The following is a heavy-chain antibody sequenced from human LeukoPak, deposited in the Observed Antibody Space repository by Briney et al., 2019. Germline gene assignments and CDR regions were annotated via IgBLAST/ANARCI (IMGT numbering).Heavy chain of an antibody. J-gene: IGHJ4*02. D-gene: IGHD6-13*01. CDR1: GFTFSSYG. CDR2: IRYDGSNK. CDR3: ARVLYSSSWPLDY. V-gene: IGHV3-30*02. Sequence: GGSLRLSCAASGFTFSSYGMHWVRQAPGKGLEWVAFIRYDGSNKYYADSVKGRFTISRDNSKNTLYLQMNSLRAEDTAVYYRARVLYSSSWPLDYWGPGTLVTVSS.